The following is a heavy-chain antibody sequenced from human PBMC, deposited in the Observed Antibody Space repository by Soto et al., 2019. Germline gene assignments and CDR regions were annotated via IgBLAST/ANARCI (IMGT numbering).Heavy chain of an antibody. CDR2: VSGSGGTT. CDR1: GFTFSNYA. D-gene: IGHD5-18*01. J-gene: IGHJ5*02. V-gene: IGHV3-23*01. CDR3: ARCTVDTIVTSDWCNWFDP. Sequence: EVQLLESGGGLVQPGGSLRLSCAASGFTFSNYAMSWVRQAPGKGLEWVSAVSGSGGTTYYEDYVRGRFTISRDNSKNTLYLQMNSLRAEDTAIYFCARCTVDTIVTSDWCNWFDPWGQGTLVTVSS.